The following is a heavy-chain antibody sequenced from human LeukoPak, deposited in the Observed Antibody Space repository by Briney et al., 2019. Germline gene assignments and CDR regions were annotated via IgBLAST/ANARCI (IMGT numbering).Heavy chain of an antibody. CDR2: LYASGSA. D-gene: IGHD7-27*01. J-gene: IGHJ6*03. CDR1: GFTVSSNY. CDR3: ARAGVEGYFYFYYMDV. Sequence: GGSLRLSCAASGFTVSSNYMSWVRQAPGKGLEWVSVLYASGSAYYADSVKGRFTISRDKAKNSLYLQMNSLRAEDTAVYYCARAGVEGYFYFYYMDVWGKGTTVTVSS. V-gene: IGHV3-53*01.